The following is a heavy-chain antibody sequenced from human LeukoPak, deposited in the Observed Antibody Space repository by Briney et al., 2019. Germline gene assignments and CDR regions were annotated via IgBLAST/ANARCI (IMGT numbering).Heavy chain of an antibody. J-gene: IGHJ4*02. Sequence: RPSETLSLTCTVSGGSISSHYWTWIRQPAGKGLEWIGRIHTSGSTNYNPSLKSRVTMSVDTSKNQFSLMLSSVTAADTAVYYCGRGGGIYDFWSKWGQGTLVTVSS. CDR2: IHTSGST. V-gene: IGHV4-4*07. CDR3: GRGGGIYDFWSK. CDR1: GGSISSHY. D-gene: IGHD3-3*01.